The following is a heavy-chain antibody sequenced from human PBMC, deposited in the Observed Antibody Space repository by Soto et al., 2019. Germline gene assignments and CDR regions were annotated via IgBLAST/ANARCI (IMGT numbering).Heavy chain of an antibody. J-gene: IGHJ4*02. Sequence: SEPLSLTCTVSSGSISSYYWSWIRQPSGKGLEWIGYIYYSGSTNYNPSLKSRVTISVDTSKNQFSLKLSSVTAADTAVYYCARGCSGGSCYLSPFDYWGQGTLVTVS. V-gene: IGHV4-59*08. CDR2: IYYSGST. CDR1: SGSISSYY. D-gene: IGHD2-15*01. CDR3: ARGCSGGSCYLSPFDY.